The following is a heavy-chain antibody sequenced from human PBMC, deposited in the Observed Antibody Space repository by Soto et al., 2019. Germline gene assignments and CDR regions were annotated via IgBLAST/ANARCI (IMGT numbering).Heavy chain of an antibody. CDR1: GGSISSGGYY. CDR3: ARLAGGHYYDMSGYYFDY. V-gene: IGHV4-31*03. J-gene: IGHJ4*02. Sequence: QVQLQESGPGLVKPSQTLSLTCTVSGGSISSGGYYWSWIRQHPGKGLEWIGYIYYSGSTYYNPSLKSRGTMSVDTSKNQFSLKLSSVTAADTAVYYCARLAGGHYYDMSGYYFDYWGQGTLVTVSS. D-gene: IGHD3-22*01. CDR2: IYYSGST.